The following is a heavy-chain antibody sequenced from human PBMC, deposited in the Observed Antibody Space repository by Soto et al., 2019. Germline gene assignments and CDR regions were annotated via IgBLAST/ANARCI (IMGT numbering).Heavy chain of an antibody. V-gene: IGHV3-74*01. CDR3: TSDTFRLRDT. CDR2: INPAGTIT. D-gene: IGHD3-16*01. J-gene: IGHJ5*02. CDR1: GFPFSHYW. Sequence: GGSLRLSCAASGFPFSHYWMHWVRQTPGKGLVWVSRINPAGTITNYADSVEGRFTISRDNADSALFLQMNSLSAEDTAIYYCTSDTFRLRDTWGQGTLVTVSS.